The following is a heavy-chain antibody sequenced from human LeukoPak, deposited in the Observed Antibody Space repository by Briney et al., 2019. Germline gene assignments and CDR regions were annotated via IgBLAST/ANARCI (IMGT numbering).Heavy chain of an antibody. V-gene: IGHV4-59*12. CDR3: ARGRRDDSSGYYLDY. CDR1: GGSISSYY. Sequence: SETLSLTCSVSGGSISSYYWSWIRQPPGKGLEWIGYIYDSGSTNYNPSLKSRVTISVDTSKNQFSLKLSSVTAADTAVYYCARGRRDDSSGYYLDYWGQGTLVTVSS. D-gene: IGHD3-22*01. J-gene: IGHJ4*02. CDR2: IYDSGST.